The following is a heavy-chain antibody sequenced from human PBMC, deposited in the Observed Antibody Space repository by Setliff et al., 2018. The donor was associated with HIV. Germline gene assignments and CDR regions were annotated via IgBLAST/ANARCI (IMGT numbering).Heavy chain of an antibody. Sequence: PSETLSLTCTVSGGSISSGSYYWSWIRQPAGKGLEWIGRIYTSGSTNYNPSVKSRVTMSVDTSKNQFSLKLSSVTAADTAMYYCVRDDYGYNGKGFDYWGPGTLVTVSS. CDR3: VRDDYGYNGKGFDY. D-gene: IGHD4-17*01. V-gene: IGHV4-61*02. J-gene: IGHJ4*02. CDR2: IYTSGST. CDR1: GGSISSGSYY.